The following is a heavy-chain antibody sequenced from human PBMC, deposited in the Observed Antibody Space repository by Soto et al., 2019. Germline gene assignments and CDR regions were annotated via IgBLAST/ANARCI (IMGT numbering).Heavy chain of an antibody. CDR1: GFIFRDYL. Sequence: QVQLVESGGGVVQPGTSLRLSCKASGFIFRDYLIHWVRQAPGKGLEWLAVLSFDGTAEYYADSTRGRFTISRYIPKSTTYLVITNVRREDTSMYYCARVATRLPYMEVLEYWGQRNLVTVPA. V-gene: IGHV3-30*03. CDR3: ARVATRLPYMEVLEY. J-gene: IGHJ4*02. D-gene: IGHD1-1*01. CDR2: LSFDGTAE.